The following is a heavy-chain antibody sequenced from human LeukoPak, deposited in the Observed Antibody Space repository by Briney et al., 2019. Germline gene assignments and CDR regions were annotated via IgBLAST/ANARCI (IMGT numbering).Heavy chain of an antibody. CDR3: ARVLIETGGGFDY. CDR2: INPSGGNT. Sequence: ASVKVSCKASGYTFTSYFMYWVRQAPGQGLEWMGIINPSGGNTNYAQKFQGRVTITADESTSTAYMELSSLRSEDTAVYYCARVLIETGGGFDYWGQGTLVTVSS. J-gene: IGHJ4*02. D-gene: IGHD1-1*01. V-gene: IGHV1-46*01. CDR1: GYTFTSYF.